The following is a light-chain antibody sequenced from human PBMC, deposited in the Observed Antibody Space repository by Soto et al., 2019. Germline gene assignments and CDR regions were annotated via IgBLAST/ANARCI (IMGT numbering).Light chain of an antibody. Sequence: EIVLTQSPGTLSLPPGGGDNLSCRASQSISSSYLAWYQQKPGQAPRLLIYGASRRATGIPDRFSGRESGTDFTLTITTLEPEYAAVYFCHHYASSPYTFGQGTKVDIK. CDR2: GAS. CDR1: QSISSSY. J-gene: IGKJ2*01. V-gene: IGKV3-20*01. CDR3: HHYASSPYT.